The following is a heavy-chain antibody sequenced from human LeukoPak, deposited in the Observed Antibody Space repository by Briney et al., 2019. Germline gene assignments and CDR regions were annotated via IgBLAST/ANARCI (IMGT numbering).Heavy chain of an antibody. D-gene: IGHD2-15*01. V-gene: IGHV1-46*01. CDR2: INPSGGST. Sequence: ASVKVSCKASGYTFISYYMHWVRQAPGQGLEWMGIINPSGGSTSYAQKFQGRVTMTRDTSTSTVYMELSSLRSEDTAVYYCATFYCSGGSCYSGWGQGTLVTVSS. CDR1: GYTFISYY. CDR3: ATFYCSGGSCYSG. J-gene: IGHJ4*02.